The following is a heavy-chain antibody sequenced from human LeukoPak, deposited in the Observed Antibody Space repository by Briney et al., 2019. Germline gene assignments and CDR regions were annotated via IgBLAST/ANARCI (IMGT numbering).Heavy chain of an antibody. Sequence: QSGGSLRLSCAASGFTFSSYGMHWVRQAPGKGLEWVAVISYDGSNKYYADSVKGRFTISRDNSKSTLYLQMNSLRAGDTAVYYCANSTAMYLWGQGTLVTVSS. J-gene: IGHJ5*02. V-gene: IGHV3-30*18. CDR3: ANSTAMYL. D-gene: IGHD5-18*01. CDR2: ISYDGSNK. CDR1: GFTFSSYG.